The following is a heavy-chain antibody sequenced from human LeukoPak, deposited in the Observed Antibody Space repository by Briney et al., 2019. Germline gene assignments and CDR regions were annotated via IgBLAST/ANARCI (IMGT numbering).Heavy chain of an antibody. J-gene: IGHJ4*02. Sequence: ASVKVSCKASGYTFTGYYMHWVRQAPGQGVEWMGWINPNSGGTNYAQKFQGRLTMTRDTSISTAYMELSRLRSDDTGVYYCARLGHSGYDGPPKFDYWGQGTLVTVSS. D-gene: IGHD5-12*01. CDR1: GYTFTGYY. CDR3: ARLGHSGYDGPPKFDY. V-gene: IGHV1-2*02. CDR2: INPNSGGT.